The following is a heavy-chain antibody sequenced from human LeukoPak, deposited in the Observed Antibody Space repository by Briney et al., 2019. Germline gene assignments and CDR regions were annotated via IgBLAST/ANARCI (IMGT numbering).Heavy chain of an antibody. V-gene: IGHV4-39*01. Sequence: SETLSLTCTVSGGSISSSSYYWGWIRQPPGKGLEWIGSIYYSGSTYYNPSLKSRVTISVDTSKNQFSLKLSSVTAADTAVYYCARGVGSSSEIDYWGQGTLVTVSS. CDR3: ARGVGSSSEIDY. CDR1: GGSISSSSYY. CDR2: IYYSGST. D-gene: IGHD6-6*01. J-gene: IGHJ4*02.